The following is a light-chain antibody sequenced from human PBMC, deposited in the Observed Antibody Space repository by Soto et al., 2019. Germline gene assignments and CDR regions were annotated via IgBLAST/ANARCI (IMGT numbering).Light chain of an antibody. V-gene: IGKV3-15*01. Sequence: EIVMTQSPATLSVSPGERATLSCRASQSVRSNLAWYQQKPGHAPRLLIYGASTRATDIPARFSGSGSGTEFTLTISSLQSEDFAVYYCQQYDDWPPYTFGQGTKLEI. CDR1: QSVRSN. CDR2: GAS. CDR3: QQYDDWPPYT. J-gene: IGKJ2*01.